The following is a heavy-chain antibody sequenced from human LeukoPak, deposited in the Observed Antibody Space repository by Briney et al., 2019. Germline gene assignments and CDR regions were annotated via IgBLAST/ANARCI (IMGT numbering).Heavy chain of an antibody. Sequence: SETLSLTCTVSGGSISSYYWSWIRQPPGKGLEWMGYIYYSGSTNYNPSLKSRVTISVDTSKNQFSLKLSSVTAADTAVYYCARLMISSTRSTVHYYYGMDVWGQGTTVTVSS. CDR2: IYYSGST. V-gene: IGHV4-59*08. CDR1: GGSISSYY. CDR3: ARLMISSTRSTVHYYYGMDV. J-gene: IGHJ6*02. D-gene: IGHD2-2*01.